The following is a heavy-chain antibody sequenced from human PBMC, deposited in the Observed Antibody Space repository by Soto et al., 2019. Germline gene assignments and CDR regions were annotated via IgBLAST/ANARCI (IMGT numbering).Heavy chain of an antibody. D-gene: IGHD6-13*01. CDR1: GGTFSNYA. V-gene: IGHV1-69*13. CDR3: AKDIGFQQHLFVFDN. CDR2: ILPIFTTA. Sequence: SVKVSCKASGGTFSNYAFSWVRQAPGRGLEWMGGILPIFTTATYAPKFQDRVTITADESTSTVYMDLSSLRSEDTALYYCAKDIGFQQHLFVFDNWGQGTLVTVPQ. J-gene: IGHJ4*02.